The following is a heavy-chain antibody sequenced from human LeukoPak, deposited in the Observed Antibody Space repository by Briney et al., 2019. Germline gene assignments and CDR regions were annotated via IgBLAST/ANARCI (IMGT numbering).Heavy chain of an antibody. CDR2: IHSSGST. V-gene: IGHV4-4*07. Sequence: SETLSLTCTVSGDSINSYYWSWIRQPAGKGLEWIGRIHSSGSTNYNPSLKSQVTMSVDTSKNQFSPKLTSVTAADTAVYFCARGRRRGISCRGSSCYEGDWFDPWGQGILVTVSS. CDR3: ARGRRRGISCRGSSCYEGDWFDP. J-gene: IGHJ5*02. CDR1: GDSINSYY. D-gene: IGHD2-2*01.